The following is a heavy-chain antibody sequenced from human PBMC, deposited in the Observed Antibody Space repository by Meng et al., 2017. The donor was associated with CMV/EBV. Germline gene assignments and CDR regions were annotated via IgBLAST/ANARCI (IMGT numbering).Heavy chain of an antibody. D-gene: IGHD5-18*01. CDR3: AKDESNGYTDY. CDR2: INPNNRDT. Sequence: SCPASGYTFSGYFIHWMRQAPGQRLAWMGWINPNNRDTKYAERFQGRVTMTRDTSTNTVYMELDSLRFVDTAIYYCAKDESNGYTDYWGPGTLVTVSS. CDR1: GYTFSGYF. V-gene: IGHV1-2*02. J-gene: IGHJ4*02.